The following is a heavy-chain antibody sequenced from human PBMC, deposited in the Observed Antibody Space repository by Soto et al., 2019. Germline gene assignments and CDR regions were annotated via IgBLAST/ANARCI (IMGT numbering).Heavy chain of an antibody. V-gene: IGHV4-38-2*01. D-gene: IGHD3-10*01. J-gene: IGHJ4*02. Sequence: SETLSLTCAVSGYSISSGYYWGWIRQPPGKGLEWIGSIYHSGSTYYNPSLKSRVTISVDTSKNQFSLKLSSVTAADTAVYYCARGWEVRGVTYFDYWGQGTLVTVSS. CDR2: IYHSGST. CDR3: ARGWEVRGVTYFDY. CDR1: GYSISSGYY.